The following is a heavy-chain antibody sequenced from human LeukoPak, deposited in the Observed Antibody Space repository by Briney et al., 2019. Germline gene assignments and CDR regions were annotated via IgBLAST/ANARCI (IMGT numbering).Heavy chain of an antibody. D-gene: IGHD2-21*01. Sequence: GGSLRLSCAASGFPVSGYALNWVRQAPGKGLEWVSAISGSGRTIFYTDSVKGRHTISRDHSTSTMYLQMNSLRAEDTAVYYCAKVLGSRIAVSDPFDYWGQGTLVTVSS. CDR3: AKVLGSRIAVSDPFDY. CDR2: ISGSGRTI. V-gene: IGHV3-23*01. CDR1: GFPVSGYA. J-gene: IGHJ4*02.